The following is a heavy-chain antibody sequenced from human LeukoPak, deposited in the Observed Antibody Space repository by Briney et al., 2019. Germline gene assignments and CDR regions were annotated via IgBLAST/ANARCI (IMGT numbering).Heavy chain of an antibody. J-gene: IGHJ5*02. CDR2: ISSSSYI. CDR1: GFTFCSYS. CDR3: AREGSSSMGDWFDP. D-gene: IGHD6-13*01. V-gene: IGHV3-21*01. Sequence: PGGSLRLSCAASGFTFCSYSMNWVRQAPGKGLEWVSSISSSSYIYYADSVKGRFTISRDNAKNSLYLQMNRLRAEDTAVYYCAREGSSSMGDWFDPWGQGTLVTVSS.